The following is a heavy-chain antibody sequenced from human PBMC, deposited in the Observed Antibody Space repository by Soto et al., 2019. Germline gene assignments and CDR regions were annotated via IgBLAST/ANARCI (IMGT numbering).Heavy chain of an antibody. V-gene: IGHV4-39*01. CDR3: ARLSEGLGYGGYRLDY. J-gene: IGHJ4*02. CDR1: GGSISSSSYY. CDR2: IYYSGST. Sequence: QLQLQESGPGLVKPSETLSLTCTVSGGSISSSSYYWGWIRQPPGKGLEWIGSIYYSGSTYYNPSLKSRVTISVDTSKNQFSLKLSSVTAADTAVYYCARLSEGLGYGGYRLDYWGQGTLVTVSS. D-gene: IGHD4-17*01.